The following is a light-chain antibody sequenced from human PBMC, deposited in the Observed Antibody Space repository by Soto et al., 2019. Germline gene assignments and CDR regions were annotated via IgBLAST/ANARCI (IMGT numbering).Light chain of an antibody. CDR1: QSVSSRY. V-gene: IGKV3-20*01. CDR2: GAS. Sequence: EIVLTQSPGTLSLSPGERATLSCRASQSVSSRYCAWYQQKPGQAPRLLIYGASSRATGIPDRFSGSGSGTDFTLTISRLEPEDFAVYYCQQYGSSPPYTFGQGTKLEIK. CDR3: QQYGSSPPYT. J-gene: IGKJ2*01.